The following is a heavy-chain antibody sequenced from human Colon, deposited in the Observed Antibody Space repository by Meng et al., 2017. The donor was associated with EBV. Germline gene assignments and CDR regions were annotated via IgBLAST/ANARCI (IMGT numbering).Heavy chain of an antibody. Sequence: LDGSGPGLGKPSGNRSLTCSFSGVSVSDYYWGWIRPRPGKGLECVGYLYNSENTKYTPSLEGRVTIPLDTSKNQLSLKMTSVTAADTAVYYCARISIYDGSYWFDPWGQGTLVTVSS. CDR2: LYNSENT. CDR3: ARISIYDGSYWFDP. J-gene: IGHJ5*02. CDR1: GVSVSDYY. V-gene: IGHV4-59*02. D-gene: IGHD3-22*01.